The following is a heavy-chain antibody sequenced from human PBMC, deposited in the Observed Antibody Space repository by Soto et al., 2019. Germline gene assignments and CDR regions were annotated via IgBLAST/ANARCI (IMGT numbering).Heavy chain of an antibody. CDR2: ISYDGSNK. CDR1: GFTFSSYG. Sequence: QVQLVESGGGVVQPGRSLRLSCAASGFTFSSYGMHWVRQAPGKGLEWVAVISYDGSNKYYADSVKGRFIISRDNSKNKLYLQMNSLRAEDTAVYYCAKGPAIVLVPAAMNYYYGMDVWGQGTTVTVSS. D-gene: IGHD2-2*01. V-gene: IGHV3-30*18. CDR3: AKGPAIVLVPAAMNYYYGMDV. J-gene: IGHJ6*02.